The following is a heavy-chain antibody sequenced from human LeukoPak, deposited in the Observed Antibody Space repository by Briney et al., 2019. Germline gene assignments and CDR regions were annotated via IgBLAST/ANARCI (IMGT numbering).Heavy chain of an antibody. CDR1: GFTFSSNG. CDR3: ARDRDYDYLDY. J-gene: IGHJ4*02. CDR2: IWYDGSNK. V-gene: IGHV3-33*01. Sequence: GGSLRLSCAASGFTFSSNGMHWIRQAPGKGLEWVAVIWYDGSNKYYADSVKGRFTISRDNSKNTLYLQMNILRAEDTAVYYCARDRDYDYLDYWGQGTLVTVSS. D-gene: IGHD5-12*01.